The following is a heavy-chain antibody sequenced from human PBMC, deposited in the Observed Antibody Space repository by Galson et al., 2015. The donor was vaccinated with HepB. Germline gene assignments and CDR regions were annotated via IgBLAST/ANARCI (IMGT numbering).Heavy chain of an antibody. D-gene: IGHD1-26*01. CDR2: ISSSSSTI. Sequence: SLRLSCAASGFTFSSYSMNWVRQAPGKGLEWVSYISSSSSTIYYADSVKGRFTISRDNAKNSLYLQMNSLRDEDTAVYYCARGGIVGATRPSVGSFDYWGQGTLVTVSS. CDR3: ARGGIVGATRPSVGSFDY. J-gene: IGHJ4*02. CDR1: GFTFSSYS. V-gene: IGHV3-48*02.